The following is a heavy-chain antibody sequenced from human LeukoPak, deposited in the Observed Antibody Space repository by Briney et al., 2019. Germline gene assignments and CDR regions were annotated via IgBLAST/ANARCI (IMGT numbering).Heavy chain of an antibody. Sequence: SETLSLSCTVSGGSITTSDFDWAWIRQPPGQGLEWIATISSSGKAYYYPSLMSRITISVDTSKNQFSLHVTSVTAADTGLFYCARFKGGTGFDYWGRGILVIVS. CDR3: ARFKGGTGFDY. J-gene: IGHJ4*02. CDR2: ISSSGKA. D-gene: IGHD1-26*01. V-gene: IGHV4-39*01. CDR1: GGSITTSDFD.